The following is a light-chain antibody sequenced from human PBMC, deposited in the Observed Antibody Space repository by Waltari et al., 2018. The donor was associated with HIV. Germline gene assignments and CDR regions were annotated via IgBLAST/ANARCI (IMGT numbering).Light chain of an antibody. V-gene: IGLV3-21*02. CDR3: QVWDASTTQPLV. CDR1: SIGTTS. CDR2: DDT. J-gene: IGLJ1*01. Sequence: SYVVTQPPSVSVAPGQTARTPCGGDSIGTTSVPWYQQKPGLAPVLVIYDDTDRPSGIPERFSGSNSGNTATLTIYRVEAEDEGDYYCQVWDASTTQPLVFGSGTKVTAL.